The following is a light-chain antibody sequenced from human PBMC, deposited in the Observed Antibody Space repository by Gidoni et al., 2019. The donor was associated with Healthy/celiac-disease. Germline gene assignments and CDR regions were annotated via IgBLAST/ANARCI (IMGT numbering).Light chain of an antibody. CDR2: GAS. V-gene: IGKV3-20*01. J-gene: IGKJ4*02. CDR1: QSVSSSY. CDR3: QQHGSSLRT. Sequence: EIVLTQSPGTLSLSPGERATRSCRASQSVSSSYLACYQQKPGQAPRLLIYGASSRAAGTPHSCSSGGSSTDFTPPISRLVPDDFVVYYYQQHGSSLRTFGRGTKVEIK.